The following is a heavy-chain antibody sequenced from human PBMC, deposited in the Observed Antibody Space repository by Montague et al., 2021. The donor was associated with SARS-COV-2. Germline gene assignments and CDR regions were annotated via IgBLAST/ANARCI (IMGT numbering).Heavy chain of an antibody. J-gene: IGHJ6*02. CDR1: GGSISSSSYY. CDR3: ARHRVLRFLETDYYYYGMDV. CDR2: INYSGST. Sequence: SETLSLTCTVSGGSISSSSYYWGWIRQPPGKGLEWIGSINYSGSTYYNPTLKSRVTISVDTSKNTFSLKLSYVTAAATAVYYSARHRVLRFLETDYYYYGMDVWGQGTTVTVSS. V-gene: IGHV4-39*01. D-gene: IGHD3-3*01.